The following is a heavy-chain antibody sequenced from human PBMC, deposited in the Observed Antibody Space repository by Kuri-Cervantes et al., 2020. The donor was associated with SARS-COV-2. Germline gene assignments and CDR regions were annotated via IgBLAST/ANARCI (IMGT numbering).Heavy chain of an antibody. Sequence: ASVKVSFRASGGTFSSYAMHWVRQAPGQRLEWMGWINAGNGNTKYSQKFQGRVTITRDTSASKAYMVLSSLSSEDTAVYYCARDYGGNGPLYNWFDPWGQGTLVTVSS. D-gene: IGHD4-23*01. CDR1: GGTFSSYA. V-gene: IGHV1-3*01. J-gene: IGHJ5*02. CDR3: ARDYGGNGPLYNWFDP. CDR2: INAGNGNT.